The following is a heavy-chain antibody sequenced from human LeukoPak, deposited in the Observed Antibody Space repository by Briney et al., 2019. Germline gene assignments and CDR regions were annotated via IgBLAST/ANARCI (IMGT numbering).Heavy chain of an antibody. V-gene: IGHV1-18*01. CDR1: GYTFTSYG. D-gene: IGHD6-13*01. Sequence: ASVKVSCKASGYTFTSYGISWVRQAPGQGLEWMGWISAYNGNTNYAQKLQGRVTMTTDTSTSTAYMELRSLRPDDTAVYYCARDTGSSWLAYLDYWGQGTLVTVSS. J-gene: IGHJ4*02. CDR2: ISAYNGNT. CDR3: ARDTGSSWLAYLDY.